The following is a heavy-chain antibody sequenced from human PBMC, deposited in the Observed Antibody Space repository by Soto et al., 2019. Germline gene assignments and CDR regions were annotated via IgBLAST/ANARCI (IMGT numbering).Heavy chain of an antibody. CDR1: GFTFGDYA. V-gene: IGHV3-49*03. D-gene: IGHD2-2*01. Sequence: GGSLRLSCTGSGFTFGDYAMSWFRQAPGKGLEWVGVIRSKAYGETTDYAASVKGRFTILRDDSKSIAYLQMNSLQSEDTGVYYCTRYTYTSRYSYFGMDVWGHGTTVTVSS. CDR2: IRSKAYGETT. J-gene: IGHJ6*02. CDR3: TRYTYTSRYSYFGMDV.